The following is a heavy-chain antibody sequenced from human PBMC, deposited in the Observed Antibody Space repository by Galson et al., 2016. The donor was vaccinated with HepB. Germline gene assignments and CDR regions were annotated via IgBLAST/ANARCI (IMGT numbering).Heavy chain of an antibody. J-gene: IGHJ5*02. CDR3: SRAPPDYLDSGSFYSGWFDP. D-gene: IGHD3-10*01. V-gene: IGHV4-31*03. Sequence: TLSLTCSVSGGAINSAYHSSWIRQHPGKGLEWIGYISYTGLTNYKSSLKRRITMSIDTSKNHFSLRLSAVTAADMAIYYWSRAPPDYLDSGSFYSGWFDPWGRGTLVTVSS. CDR2: ISYTGLT. CDR1: GGAINSAYH.